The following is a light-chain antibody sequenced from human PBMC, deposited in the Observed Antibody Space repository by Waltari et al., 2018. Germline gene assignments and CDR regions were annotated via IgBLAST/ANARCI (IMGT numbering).Light chain of an antibody. V-gene: IGKV1-39*01. CDR2: AAS. J-gene: IGKJ1*01. Sequence: DIQMTQSPSSLSASVGDRVTITCRASQGIGTYLNWYQHQPGRAPELLIFAASTLQGGVPSRVSGSGSETHFTLAISSLQREDFATYYCQQSYTTPRTFGQGTKVEIK. CDR3: QQSYTTPRT. CDR1: QGIGTY.